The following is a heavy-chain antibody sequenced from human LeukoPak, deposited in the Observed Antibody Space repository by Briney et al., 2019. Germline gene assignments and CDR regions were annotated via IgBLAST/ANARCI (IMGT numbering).Heavy chain of an antibody. Sequence: PSETLSLTCAVYGGSFSGYYWIWIRQPPGKGLEWIGEIIHSGSTNYNPSLKSRVTISVDTSKNQFSLKLSSVTAADTAVYYCARGASRDFWSGYYTDAFDIWGQGTMVTVSS. CDR3: ARGASRDFWSGYYTDAFDI. CDR2: IIHSGST. CDR1: GGSFSGYY. V-gene: IGHV4-34*01. D-gene: IGHD3-3*01. J-gene: IGHJ3*02.